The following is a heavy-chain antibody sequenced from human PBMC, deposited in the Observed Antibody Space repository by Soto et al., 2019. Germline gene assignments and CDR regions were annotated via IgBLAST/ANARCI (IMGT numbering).Heavy chain of an antibody. V-gene: IGHV4-31*03. CDR1: GGSISSGGYY. Sequence: QVQLQESGPGLVKPSQTLSLTCTVSGGSISSGGYYWSWIRQHPGKGLEWIGYIYYSGSTYYNPSLKSRVTISVDTSKIQVSLKLISVTAADTAVYYCARGGWEVYSSSSLGFYYWGQGTLVTVSS. CDR3: ARGGWEVYSSSSLGFYY. D-gene: IGHD6-6*01. J-gene: IGHJ4*02. CDR2: IYYSGST.